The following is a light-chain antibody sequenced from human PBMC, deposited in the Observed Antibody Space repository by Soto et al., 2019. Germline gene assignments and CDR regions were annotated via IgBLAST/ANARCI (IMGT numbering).Light chain of an antibody. CDR3: GSWDSSLSAYV. V-gene: IGLV1-51*01. Sequence: QSVLAQPPSVSAAPGQTVTISCSGTSCNIGGNAVACYQQQPGGDPKLLIFDDNTRPSAMPDRFSGCKSGTSATLGITGFQTGDEADYYCGSWDSSLSAYVFGTGTKVTVL. CDR2: DDN. J-gene: IGLJ1*01. CDR1: SCNIGGNA.